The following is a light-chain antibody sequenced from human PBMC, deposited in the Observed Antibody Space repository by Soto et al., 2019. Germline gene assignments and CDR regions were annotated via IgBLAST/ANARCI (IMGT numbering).Light chain of an antibody. J-gene: IGKJ4*01. Sequence: EIVMTQSPATLSVSPGERATLSCRASQSVSSNLAWYQQKPGQAPRLLIYGASTRATGIPARFSGSGSGTEFTLTISSLQPEDAATYYCQRYNSAVDTFGGGTKVDIK. CDR3: QRYNSAVDT. V-gene: IGKV3-15*01. CDR2: GAS. CDR1: QSVSSN.